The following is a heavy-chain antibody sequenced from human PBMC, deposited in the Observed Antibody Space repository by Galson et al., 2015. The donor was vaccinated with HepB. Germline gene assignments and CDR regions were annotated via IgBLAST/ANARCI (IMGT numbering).Heavy chain of an antibody. J-gene: IGHJ3*02. CDR1: GFTFSSYS. D-gene: IGHD2-2*02. V-gene: IGHV3-21*01. CDR2: ISSSSSYI. CDR3: ARDRCSSTSCYRGGAFDI. Sequence: SLRLSCAASGFTFSSYSVNWVRQAPGKGLEWVSSISSSSSYIYYADSVKGRFTISRDNAKNSLYLQMNSLRAEDTAVYYCARDRCSSTSCYRGGAFDIWGQGTMVTVSS.